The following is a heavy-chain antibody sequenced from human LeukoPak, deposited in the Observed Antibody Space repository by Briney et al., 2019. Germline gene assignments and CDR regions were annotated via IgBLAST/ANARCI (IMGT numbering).Heavy chain of an antibody. CDR2: IYYSGST. Sequence: KGLEWIGHIYYSGSTNYNPSRKSRVTISVDTSKNKLSLKLRSVTAADTAVYCCAMVYSYGSGSYDPAPGGFDVWVEVGTVTV. CDR3: AMVYSYGSGSYDPAPGGFDV. V-gene: IGHV4-59*01. J-gene: IGHJ6*02. D-gene: IGHD3-10*01.